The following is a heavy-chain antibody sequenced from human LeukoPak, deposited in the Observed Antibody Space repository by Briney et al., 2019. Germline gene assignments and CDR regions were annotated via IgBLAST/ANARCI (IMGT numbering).Heavy chain of an antibody. D-gene: IGHD3-10*01. Sequence: GESLKISCEGSGYSFSNYWITWVRQMPGKGLEWMGRIDPSDSYTNYSPSFQGHVTISADKSFSTAYLQWSSLKASDTAMYYCARLSQSGVITSFDYWGQGTLVTVSS. CDR1: GYSFSNYW. V-gene: IGHV5-10-1*01. CDR3: ARLSQSGVITSFDY. J-gene: IGHJ4*02. CDR2: IDPSDSYT.